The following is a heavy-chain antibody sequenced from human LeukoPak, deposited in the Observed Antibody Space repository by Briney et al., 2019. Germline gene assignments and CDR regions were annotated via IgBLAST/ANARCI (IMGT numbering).Heavy chain of an antibody. CDR2: IYYSGST. V-gene: IGHV4-61*01. Sequence: PSETLSLTCTVSGVSVSSGSYYWSWIRQPPGKGLEWIGYIYYSGSTNYNPSLKSRVTISVDTSKNQFSLKLSSVTAADTAVYYCARVEPGGYFDYWGQGTLVTVSS. CDR1: GVSVSSGSYY. D-gene: IGHD3-10*01. J-gene: IGHJ4*02. CDR3: ARVEPGGYFDY.